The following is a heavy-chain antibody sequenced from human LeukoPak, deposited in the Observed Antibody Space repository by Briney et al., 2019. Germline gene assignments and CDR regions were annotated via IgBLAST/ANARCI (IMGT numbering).Heavy chain of an antibody. D-gene: IGHD6-19*01. CDR3: ARGRAVASDY. CDR1: GESFSGFY. J-gene: IGHJ4*02. V-gene: IGHV4-34*01. CDR2: INHSGST. Sequence: SETLSLTCAVYGESFSGFYWSWIRQPPGKGLEWIGEINHSGSTNYNPSLKSRLTISVDTSKNQFSLKLSSVTAADTAVYYCARGRAVASDYWGQGTLVTVSS.